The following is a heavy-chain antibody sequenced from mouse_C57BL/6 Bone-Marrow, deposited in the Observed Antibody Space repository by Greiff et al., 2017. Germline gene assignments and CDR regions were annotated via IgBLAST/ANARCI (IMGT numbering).Heavy chain of an antibody. J-gene: IGHJ2*01. CDR1: GYTFTSYW. CDR2: IDPSDSET. V-gene: IGHV1-52*01. D-gene: IGHD1-1*01. Sequence: QVQLQQPGAELVRPGSSVKLSCKASGYTFTSYWMHWVKQRPIQGLEWIGNIDPSDSETHYNQKFKDKATLTVDKSSSTAYMQLSSLTSEDSAVYYCARSYYGNYYDYGDQGTTLTVSS. CDR3: ARSYYGNYYDY.